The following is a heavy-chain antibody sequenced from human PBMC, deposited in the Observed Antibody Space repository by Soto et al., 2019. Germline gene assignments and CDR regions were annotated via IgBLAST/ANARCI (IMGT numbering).Heavy chain of an antibody. V-gene: IGHV3-21*01. D-gene: IGHD4-4*01. CDR1: GFTFSTHR. CDR2: ISISGDYI. Sequence: GGSLRLSCEASGFTFSTHRINWVRQAPGKGLECVASISISGDYIYYSDSVKGRFTISTDNAQNAVFLKMTSLRADNKDVYFCGRESNNRKQGMDVRCHGNTVTVSS. CDR3: GRESNNRKQGMDV. J-gene: IGHJ6*02.